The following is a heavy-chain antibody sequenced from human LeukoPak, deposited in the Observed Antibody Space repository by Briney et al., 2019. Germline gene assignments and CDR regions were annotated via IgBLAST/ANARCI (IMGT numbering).Heavy chain of an antibody. CDR2: INPNSGGT. D-gene: IGHD2/OR15-2a*01. CDR1: GYTFTGYY. J-gene: IGHJ3*02. CDR3: ARVSILIVPYYAFDI. V-gene: IGHV1-2*02. Sequence: ASVKVSCKASGYTFTGYYMHWVRQAPGQGLEWMGWINPNSGGTNYAQKFQGRVTMTRDTSISTAYMELSRLRSDDTAVYYCARVSILIVPYYAFDIWGQGTMVTVSS.